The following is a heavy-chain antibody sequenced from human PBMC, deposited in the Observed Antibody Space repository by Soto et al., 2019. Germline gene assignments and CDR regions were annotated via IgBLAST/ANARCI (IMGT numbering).Heavy chain of an antibody. D-gene: IGHD6-13*01. CDR2: ISYSVTT. CDR3: TRHEGGAAADRPLDY. J-gene: IGHJ4*02. V-gene: IGHV4-59*04. CDR1: GGSISTNY. Sequence: PSETLSLTCSVSGGSISTNYWSWIRQPPGKGLEWIAYISYSVTTHNNPSLKSRVTMSVDTYTNQFSLKMNAVTAADTAVYYCTRHEGGAAADRPLDYWGQGTLVTVSS.